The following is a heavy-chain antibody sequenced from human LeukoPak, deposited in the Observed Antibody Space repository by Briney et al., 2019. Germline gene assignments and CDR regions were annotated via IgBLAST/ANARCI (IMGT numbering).Heavy chain of an antibody. J-gene: IGHJ4*02. CDR2: IYYSGST. V-gene: IGHV4-39*01. CDR1: GGSISSSSYY. Sequence: SETLSLTCTVSGGSISSSSYYWGWIRQPPGKGLEWIGSIYYSGSTYYNPSLKSRVTISVDTSKNQFSLKLSSVTAADTAVYYCARPPTLQYSSSWYYFDYWGQGTLVTVSS. CDR3: ARPPTLQYSSSWYYFDY. D-gene: IGHD6-13*01.